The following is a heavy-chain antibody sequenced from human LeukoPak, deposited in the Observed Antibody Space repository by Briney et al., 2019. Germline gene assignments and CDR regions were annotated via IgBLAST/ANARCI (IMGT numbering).Heavy chain of an antibody. Sequence: ASVKVSCKVSGYTPTELSMHWVRQAPGKGLEWMGGFDPEDGETIYAQKFQGGVTMTEDTSTDTAYMELSSLRSEDTAVYYCATDPPGTAAAFLTWGQGTLVTVSS. CDR2: FDPEDGET. V-gene: IGHV1-24*01. CDR1: GYTPTELS. J-gene: IGHJ5*02. CDR3: ATDPPGTAAAFLT. D-gene: IGHD6-13*01.